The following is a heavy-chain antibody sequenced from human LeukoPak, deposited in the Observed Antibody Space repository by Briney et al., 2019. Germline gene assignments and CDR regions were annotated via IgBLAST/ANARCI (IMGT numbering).Heavy chain of an antibody. J-gene: IGHJ4*02. CDR1: GYTFTSYD. V-gene: IGHV1-8*01. CDR3: ARGSIEYYDFWSGYYKGGPYYFDY. Sequence: ASVKVSCKASGYTFTSYDINWVRQATGQGLEWMGWMNPNSGNTGYAQKFQGRVTMTGNTSISTAYMELSSLRSEDTAVYYCARGSIEYYDFWSGYYKGGPYYFDYWGQGTLVTVSS. D-gene: IGHD3-3*01. CDR2: MNPNSGNT.